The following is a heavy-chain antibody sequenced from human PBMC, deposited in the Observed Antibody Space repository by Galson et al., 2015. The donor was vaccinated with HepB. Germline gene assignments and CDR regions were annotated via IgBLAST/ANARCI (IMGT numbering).Heavy chain of an antibody. J-gene: IGHJ6*02. CDR2: INPNSGGT. CDR1: GYTFTGYY. D-gene: IGHD6-13*01. Sequence: SVKVSCKASGYTFTGYYMHWVRQAPGQGLEWTGWINPNSGGTNYAQKFQGWVTMTRDTSISTAYMELSRLRSDDTAVYYCARDTAAAGNSNYYYYGMDVWGQGTTVTVSS. CDR3: ARDTAAAGNSNYYYYGMDV. V-gene: IGHV1-2*04.